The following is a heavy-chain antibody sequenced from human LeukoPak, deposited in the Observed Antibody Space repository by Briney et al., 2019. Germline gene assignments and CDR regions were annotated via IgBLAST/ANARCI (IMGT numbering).Heavy chain of an antibody. CDR1: GFTFSNYG. D-gene: IGHD4-17*01. CDR2: IRYDGTNK. V-gene: IGHV3-30*02. Sequence: GGSLRLSCAASGFTFSNYGMHWVRQSPDKGLEWMAFIRYDGTNKFHAHSVQGRFIISRDNSKNTLYLQMNSLRPEDTAVYFCAKDGAPILDDHGDFFDYWGLGTLVTVSS. J-gene: IGHJ4*02. CDR3: AKDGAPILDDHGDFFDY.